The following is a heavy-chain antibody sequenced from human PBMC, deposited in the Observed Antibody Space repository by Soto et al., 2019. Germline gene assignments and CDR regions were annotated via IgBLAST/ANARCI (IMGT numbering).Heavy chain of an antibody. D-gene: IGHD6-13*01. CDR2: ISWSSGNI. CDR3: ARGGIGALTAAAGRTTWFDP. J-gene: IGHJ5*02. Sequence: EVQLVESGGGVVQPGRSLRLSCTGSGFTFDDYAMYWVRQRPGAGLEWVAGISWSSGNIAHADSVKGRFTVSRDNDLRSRYLQMNSLRVAETAMSYCARGGIGALTAAAGRTTWFDPWGQGTLVIVSS. V-gene: IGHV3-9*01. CDR1: GFTFDDYA.